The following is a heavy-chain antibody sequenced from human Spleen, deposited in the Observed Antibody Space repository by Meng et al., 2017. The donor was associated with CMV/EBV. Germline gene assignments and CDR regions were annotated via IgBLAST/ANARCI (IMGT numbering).Heavy chain of an antibody. CDR3: ARGYSDYGYFDY. V-gene: IGHV3-53*01. Sequence: GESLKISCAASGFNVSSNYMSWVRQGPGKGLEWVSVIYSGGSIYYADSVKGRFTISRDNSKNTLCLQMNSLRVEDTVVYYCARGYSDYGYFDYWGQGTLVTVSS. D-gene: IGHD5-12*01. CDR1: GFNVSSNY. J-gene: IGHJ4*02. CDR2: IYSGGSI.